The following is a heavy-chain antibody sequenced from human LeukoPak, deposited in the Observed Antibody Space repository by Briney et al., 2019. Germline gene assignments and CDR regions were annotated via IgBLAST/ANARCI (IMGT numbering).Heavy chain of an antibody. Sequence: LSLTCAVSGGSISSGGYSWSWVRQAPGKGLEWVANIKHDGSEKYYVDSVKGRFTISRDNAKNSLYLQMNSLRVEDTAVYYCARRVAFGEYFEYWGQGTLVTVS. J-gene: IGHJ4*02. CDR3: ARRVAFGEYFEY. D-gene: IGHD3-10*01. CDR2: IKHDGSEK. V-gene: IGHV3-7*03. CDR1: GGSISSGGYS.